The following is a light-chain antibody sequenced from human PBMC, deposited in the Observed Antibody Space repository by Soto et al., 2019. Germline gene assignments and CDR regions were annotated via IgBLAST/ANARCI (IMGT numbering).Light chain of an antibody. CDR1: QSLLHSNGYNY. Sequence: DIVMTQSPLSLPVTPGEPASISCRSSQSLLHSNGYNYLDWYLQRPGQSPQLLICLGSNRASGVPDRFSGSGSGTDFTLKISRVEAEDVGVYYCMQARQTPLTFGQGTKLEIK. CDR3: MQARQTPLT. V-gene: IGKV2-28*01. J-gene: IGKJ2*01. CDR2: LGS.